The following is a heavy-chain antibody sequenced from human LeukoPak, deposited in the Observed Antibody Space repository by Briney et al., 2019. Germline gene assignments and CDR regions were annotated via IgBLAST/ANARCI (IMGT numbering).Heavy chain of an antibody. D-gene: IGHD3-10*01. J-gene: IGHJ4*02. Sequence: GGSLRLSCAASGFTFSSYGMHWVRQAPGKGLEWVAFIRYDGSNKYYADSVKGRFTISRDNSKNTLYLQMNSLRAEDTAVYYCAKGPNGSGSHPYFDYWGQGTLVTVSS. CDR2: IRYDGSNK. V-gene: IGHV3-30*02. CDR1: GFTFSSYG. CDR3: AKGPNGSGSHPYFDY.